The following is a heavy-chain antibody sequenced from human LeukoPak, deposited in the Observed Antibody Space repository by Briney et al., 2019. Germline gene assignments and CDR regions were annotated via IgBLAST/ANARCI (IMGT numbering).Heavy chain of an antibody. CDR1: GYTFTGYY. CDR2: INPNSGGT. D-gene: IGHD4-17*01. CDR3: ARGRTVTYALSLFY. J-gene: IGHJ4*02. V-gene: IGHV1-2*02. Sequence: RGASVKVSCKASGYTFTGYYMHWVRQAPGQGLEWMGWINPNSGGTNYAQKFQGRVTMTRDTSISTAYMELSRLRSDDTAVYYCARGRTVTYALSLFYWGQGTLVTVPS.